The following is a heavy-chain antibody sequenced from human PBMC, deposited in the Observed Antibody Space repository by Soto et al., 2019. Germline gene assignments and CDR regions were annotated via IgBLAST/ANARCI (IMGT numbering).Heavy chain of an antibody. CDR1: GGSISNYF. D-gene: IGHD3-3*01. CDR2: IYYNGST. Sequence: QVQLQESGPGLVKPSETLSLTCTVSGGSISNYFWSWIRQPPGKGLEWVGFIYYNGSTQYNPSLKCRGTMPVSNTKNQCSLKLNTVTAPDTAVYYCARQPPWSSYFEFWGQGGLVTGSS. J-gene: IGHJ4*02. CDR3: ARQPPWSSYFEF. V-gene: IGHV4-59*01.